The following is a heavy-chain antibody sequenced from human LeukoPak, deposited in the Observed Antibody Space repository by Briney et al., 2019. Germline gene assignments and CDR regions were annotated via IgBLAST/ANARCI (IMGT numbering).Heavy chain of an antibody. V-gene: IGHV3-30*18. CDR2: ISHDGSEK. Sequence: GGSLRLSCAASGFSISTYGMHRVRQAPGKGLEWVAMISHDGSEKYYVDSAKGRFTISRDNSKNTLYLQMNSLRGEDTAMYYCAKDLYSSGWYNYFDPWGQGTLVTVSS. J-gene: IGHJ5*02. CDR1: GFSISTYG. D-gene: IGHD6-19*01. CDR3: AKDLYSSGWYNYFDP.